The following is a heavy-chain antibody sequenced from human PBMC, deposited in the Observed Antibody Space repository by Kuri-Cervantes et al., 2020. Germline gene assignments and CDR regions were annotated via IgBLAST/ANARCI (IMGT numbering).Heavy chain of an antibody. V-gene: IGHV1-3*01. D-gene: IGHD2-21*01. CDR2: INAGNSNT. CDR3: ARSGTVVDP. CDR1: GYIFNTYA. J-gene: IGHJ5*02. Sequence: ASVKVSCKASGYIFNTYAMHWVRQAPGQRLECMGWINAGNSNTKYSQKFQGRVTLTRDTSASTAYMELSSLRSEDTAVYCCARSGTVVDPWGQGTLVTVSS.